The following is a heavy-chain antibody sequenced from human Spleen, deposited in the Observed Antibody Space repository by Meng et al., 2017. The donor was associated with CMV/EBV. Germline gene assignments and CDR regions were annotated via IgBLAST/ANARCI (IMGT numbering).Heavy chain of an antibody. CDR3: ARDYSTKYCSSTSCGSYYYGMDV. Sequence: ASVKVSCKASGYTFTGYYMHWVRQASGQGLEWMGWINPNSGGTNYAQKFQGRVTMTRDTSISTAYMELSRLRSDDTAVYYCARDYSTKYCSSTSCGSYYYGMDVWGQGTTVTVSS. D-gene: IGHD2-2*01. CDR2: INPNSGGT. CDR1: GYTFTGYY. J-gene: IGHJ6*02. V-gene: IGHV1-2*02.